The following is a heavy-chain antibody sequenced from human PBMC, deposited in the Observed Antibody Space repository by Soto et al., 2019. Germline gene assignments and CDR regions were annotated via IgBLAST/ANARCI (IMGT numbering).Heavy chain of an antibody. CDR2: ISSSSSTI. J-gene: IGHJ4*02. CDR3: ARAGTVLLWFGELSLPDY. CDR1: GFTFSSYS. Sequence: EVQLVESGGGLVQPGGSLRLSCAASGFTFSSYSMNWVRQAPGKGLEWVSYISSSSSTIYYADSVKGRFTISRDNAKNSVYLQMTSLRAEDTAVYYCARAGTVLLWFGELSLPDYWGQGTLVTVSS. D-gene: IGHD3-10*01. V-gene: IGHV3-48*01.